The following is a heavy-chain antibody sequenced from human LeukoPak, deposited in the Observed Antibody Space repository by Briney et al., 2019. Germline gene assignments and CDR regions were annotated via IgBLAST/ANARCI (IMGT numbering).Heavy chain of an antibody. CDR2: IIPIFGTA. CDR1: GGTFISYA. V-gene: IGHV1-69*01. CDR3: ARVTDCGGDCYDY. D-gene: IGHD2-21*01. Sequence: ASVKVSCKASGGTFISYAISWVRQAPGQGREWRGGIIPIFGTANYAQKFQGRVTITADESTSTAYMELSSLRSEDTAVYYCARVTDCGGDCYDYWGQGTLVTVSS. J-gene: IGHJ4*02.